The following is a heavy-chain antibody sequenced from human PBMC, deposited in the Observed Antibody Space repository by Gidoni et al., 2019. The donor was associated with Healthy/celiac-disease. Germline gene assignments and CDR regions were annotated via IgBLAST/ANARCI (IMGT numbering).Heavy chain of an antibody. Sequence: EVQLVETGGGLIKPGGSLRLSCADSGFTVSSNYMGWVRQAPGTGLGWVSVIYIGGSTYYADSVKGRFTISRDNSKNTLYLQMNSLRAEDTAVYYCARTPTRYSYGYFDYWGQGTLVTVSS. J-gene: IGHJ4*02. CDR3: ARTPTRYSYGYFDY. V-gene: IGHV3-53*02. CDR1: GFTVSSNY. CDR2: IYIGGST. D-gene: IGHD5-18*01.